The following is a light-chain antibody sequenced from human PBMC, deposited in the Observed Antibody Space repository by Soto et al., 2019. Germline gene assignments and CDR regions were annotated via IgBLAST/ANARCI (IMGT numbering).Light chain of an antibody. Sequence: DIQMTQSPSSLSASVGDRVTITCRASQSINNCLSWFQQKPGQAPKLLIYAASSLQSGVPSRFSCSGSGTDFILTLDSLQPEDFATYFCHQTYIAPATFGQGTKVGVK. CDR2: AAS. CDR3: HQTYIAPAT. J-gene: IGKJ1*01. V-gene: IGKV1-39*01. CDR1: QSINNC.